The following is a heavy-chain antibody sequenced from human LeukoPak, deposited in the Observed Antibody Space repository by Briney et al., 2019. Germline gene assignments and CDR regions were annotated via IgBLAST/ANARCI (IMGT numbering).Heavy chain of an antibody. J-gene: IGHJ4*02. D-gene: IGHD6-19*01. Sequence: PSETLSLTCTVSGGSISSYYWSWIRQPAGKGLEWIGRIYTSGSTNYNPSLKSRVTISVDTSKNQFSLKLSSVTAADTAVYYCARHGSSGWFPLFDYWGQGTLVTVSS. CDR1: GGSISSYY. CDR3: ARHGSSGWFPLFDY. V-gene: IGHV4-4*07. CDR2: IYTSGST.